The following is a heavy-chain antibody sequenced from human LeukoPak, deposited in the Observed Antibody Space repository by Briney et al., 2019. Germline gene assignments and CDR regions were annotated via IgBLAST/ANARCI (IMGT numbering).Heavy chain of an antibody. Sequence: PSETLSLTCTVSGGSISSYYWSWIRQPPGKGLEGIGYIYYSGSTNYNSSLKSRVTISVGTSKNPFSLKLSSVTAADTAVYYCARAPWSGYFAGLGYWGQGTLVTVSS. CDR1: GGSISSYY. CDR3: ARAPWSGYFAGLGY. D-gene: IGHD3-3*01. CDR2: IYYSGST. J-gene: IGHJ4*02. V-gene: IGHV4-59*01.